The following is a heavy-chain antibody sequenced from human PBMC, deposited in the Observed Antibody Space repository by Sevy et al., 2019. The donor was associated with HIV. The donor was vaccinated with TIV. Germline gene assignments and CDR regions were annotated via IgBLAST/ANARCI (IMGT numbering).Heavy chain of an antibody. Sequence: GGFLRLSCAASGFTLSRYGMHWVRQAPGKGLEWLAVIWNDRSDQYYADSVKDRFTISRDNSKNTLYLQMNSLRAEDTAVYYCAGLFTHYYDRSAYSGDDGFDIWGQGTMVTVSS. V-gene: IGHV3-33*01. CDR2: IWNDRSDQ. J-gene: IGHJ3*02. CDR3: AGLFTHYYDRSAYSGDDGFDI. CDR1: GFTLSRYG. D-gene: IGHD3-22*01.